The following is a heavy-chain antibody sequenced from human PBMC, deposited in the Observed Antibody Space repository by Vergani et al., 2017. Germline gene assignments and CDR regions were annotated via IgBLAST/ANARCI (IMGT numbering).Heavy chain of an antibody. D-gene: IGHD5-24*01. CDR3: ARANVGYTISLKTPTPFDY. CDR2: ISSSSSYI. V-gene: IGHV3-21*01. J-gene: IGHJ4*02. Sequence: EVQLLESGGGLVQPGGSLRLSCAASGFTFSSYSMNWVRQAPGKGLEWVSSISSSSSYIYYADSVKGRFTISRDNAKNSLYLQMNSLRAEDTAVYYCARANVGYTISLKTPTPFDYWGQGTLVTVSS. CDR1: GFTFSSYS.